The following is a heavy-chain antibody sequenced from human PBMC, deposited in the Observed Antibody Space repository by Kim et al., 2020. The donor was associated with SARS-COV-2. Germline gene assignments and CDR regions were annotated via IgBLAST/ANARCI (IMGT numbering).Heavy chain of an antibody. Sequence: SETLSLTCAVYGGSFSGYYWSWIRQPPGKGLEWIGEINHSGSTNYNPSLKSRVTISVDTSKNQFSLKLSSVTAADTAVYYCARGARRNCSGGSCYSTMRHDYWGQGTLVTVSS. J-gene: IGHJ4*02. CDR3: ARGARRNCSGGSCYSTMRHDY. CDR2: INHSGST. V-gene: IGHV4-34*01. CDR1: GGSFSGYY. D-gene: IGHD2-15*01.